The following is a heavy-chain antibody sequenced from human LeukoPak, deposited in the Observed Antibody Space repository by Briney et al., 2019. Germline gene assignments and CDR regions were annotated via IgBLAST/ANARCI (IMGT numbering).Heavy chain of an antibody. CDR1: GGSISSSNW. V-gene: IGHV4-4*02. CDR3: ARGYCSGGSCSDFDY. Sequence: PSETLSLTCAVSGGSISSSNWWSWVRPPPGKGLEWIGEIYHSGSTNYNPSLKSRVTISVDKSKNQFSLKLSSVTAADTAVYYCARGYCSGGSCSDFDYWGQGTLVTVSS. J-gene: IGHJ4*02. CDR2: IYHSGST. D-gene: IGHD2-15*01.